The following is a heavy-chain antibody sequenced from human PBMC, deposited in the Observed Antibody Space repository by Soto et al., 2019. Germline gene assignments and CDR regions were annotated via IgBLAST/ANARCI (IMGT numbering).Heavy chain of an antibody. Sequence: ASVKVSCKASGGTFSSYAISWVRQAPGQGLEWMGGIIPIFGTANYAQKFQGRVTITADKSTSTAYMELSSLRSEDTAVYYCARDSIAVAGYYYYYGMDVWGQGTTVTVSS. CDR1: GGTFSSYA. D-gene: IGHD6-19*01. V-gene: IGHV1-69*06. CDR2: IIPIFGTA. CDR3: ARDSIAVAGYYYYYGMDV. J-gene: IGHJ6*02.